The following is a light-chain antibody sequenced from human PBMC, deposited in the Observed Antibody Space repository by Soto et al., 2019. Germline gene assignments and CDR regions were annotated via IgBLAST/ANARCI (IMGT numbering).Light chain of an antibody. CDR2: EVI. J-gene: IGLJ2*01. Sequence: QSVLTQPASVSGSPGQSITISCTGTSSDVGSSDLVSWYQQYPGKAPKLIIYEVIKRPSGVSNRFSGSKSGNTASLTISGLQAEDEADYYCCSYAPGSRVFGGGTKVTVL. CDR1: SSDVGSSDL. V-gene: IGLV2-23*02. CDR3: CSYAPGSRV.